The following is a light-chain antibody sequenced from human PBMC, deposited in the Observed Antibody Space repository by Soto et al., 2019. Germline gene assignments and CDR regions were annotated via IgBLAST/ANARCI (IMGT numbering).Light chain of an antibody. J-gene: IGKJ2*01. CDR1: QSFSSSF. Sequence: EIVLTQSPGTLSLSPGERATLSCRASQSFSSSFLAWYQQKPGQAPRLLIYGASSRATGIPDRFSGSGSGTYFPLTISRLEPEDFAVYYCQQYGSSPYTFGQGTKLEIK. V-gene: IGKV3-20*01. CDR3: QQYGSSPYT. CDR2: GAS.